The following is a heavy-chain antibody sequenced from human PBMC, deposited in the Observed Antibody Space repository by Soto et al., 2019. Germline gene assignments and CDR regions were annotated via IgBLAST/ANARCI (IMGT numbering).Heavy chain of an antibody. CDR3: ATLVGGVKAIGAPGDWLDP. CDR2: ISHDGSEK. Sequence: VQLVESGGGVVQPGDSLRLSCAASGFMFSGYGMHWIRQAPGKGLEWVAVISHDGSEKYYGDSVKGRCTVSRDNSNNTLFLQIDSLRAEDTAVYYCATLVGGVKAIGAPGDWLDPWGQGTLVTVSS. V-gene: IGHV3-30*03. D-gene: IGHD3-3*01. J-gene: IGHJ5*02. CDR1: GFMFSGYG.